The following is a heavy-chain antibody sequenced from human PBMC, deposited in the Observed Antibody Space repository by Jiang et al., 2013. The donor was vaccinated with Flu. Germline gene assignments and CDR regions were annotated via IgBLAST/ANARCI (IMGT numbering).Heavy chain of an antibody. V-gene: IGHV2-70*04. CDR2: IDWDDDK. CDR3: ARIGSGYSYGGHGDAFDI. D-gene: IGHD5-18*01. Sequence: KPTQTLTLTCTFSGFSLSTSGMRVSWIRQPPGKALEWLARIDWDDDKFYSTSLKTRLTISKDTSKNQVVLTMTNMDPVDTATYYCARIGSGYSYGGHGDAFDIWGQGTMVTVSS. CDR1: GFSLSTSGMR. J-gene: IGHJ3*02.